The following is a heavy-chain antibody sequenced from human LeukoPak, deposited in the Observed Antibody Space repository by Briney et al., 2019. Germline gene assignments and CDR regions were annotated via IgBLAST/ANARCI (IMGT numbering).Heavy chain of an antibody. V-gene: IGHV1-18*01. Sequence: ASVKVSCKASGYTFTNYGINWVRHAPGQGLEWMGWITTYNGNTNYAHRLQGRVTMTTDTSTSTAYMEQRSLRSDDTAVYYCARSYSDYGGDYFDYWGQGTLVTVSS. CDR2: ITTYNGNT. J-gene: IGHJ4*02. CDR3: ARSYSDYGGDYFDY. D-gene: IGHD4-23*01. CDR1: GYTFTNYG.